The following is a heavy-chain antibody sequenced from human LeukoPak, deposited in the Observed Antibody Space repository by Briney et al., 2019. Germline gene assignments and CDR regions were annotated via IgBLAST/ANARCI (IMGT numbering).Heavy chain of an antibody. Sequence: PGGSLRLSCAASGFTFSSYGMPWVRQAPGKGLEWVAVIWYDGSNKYYADSVKGRFTISRDNSKNTLYLQMNSLRAEDTAVYYCARDHSSGWFWYFDYWGQGTLVTVSS. V-gene: IGHV3-33*01. J-gene: IGHJ4*02. CDR2: IWYDGSNK. CDR3: ARDHSSGWFWYFDY. CDR1: GFTFSSYG. D-gene: IGHD6-19*01.